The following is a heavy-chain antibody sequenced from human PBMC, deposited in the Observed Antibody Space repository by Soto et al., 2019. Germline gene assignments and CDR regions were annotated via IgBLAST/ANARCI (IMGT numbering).Heavy chain of an antibody. CDR2: IYWDDDK. V-gene: IGHV2-5*02. J-gene: IGHJ4*02. CDR1: GFSLSTSGVD. Sequence: QITLKESGPTLVKPTQTLTLTCTFSGFSLSTSGVDVGWIRQPPGKALEWLALIYWDDDKRYSPYLKSRLTITKDSSKNQVVLTMTNMDPLDTATYYCAHRRPYSNSPEYFFDYWGQGTLLTVSS. D-gene: IGHD6-6*01. CDR3: AHRRPYSNSPEYFFDY.